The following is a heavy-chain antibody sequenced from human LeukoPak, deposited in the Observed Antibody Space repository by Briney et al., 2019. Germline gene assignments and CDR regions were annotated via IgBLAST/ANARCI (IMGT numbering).Heavy chain of an antibody. CDR1: GFTVSNKY. CDR2: LYNAGST. CDR3: ARTPTTDYYDSSGPYFDY. D-gene: IGHD3-22*01. V-gene: IGHV3-53*01. Sequence: GGSLRLSCVASGFTVSNKYMSWVRQAPGKGLEWVLVLYNAGSTYYADSVKGRFTISRDNSKNTLYLQMNSLRAEDTAVYYCARTPTTDYYDSSGPYFDYWGQGTLVTVSS. J-gene: IGHJ4*02.